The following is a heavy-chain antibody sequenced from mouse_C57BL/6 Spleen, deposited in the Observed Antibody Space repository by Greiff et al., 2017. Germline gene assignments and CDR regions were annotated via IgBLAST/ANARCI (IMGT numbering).Heavy chain of an antibody. CDR3: SRPSTVVCYFDY. D-gene: IGHD1-1*01. CDR2: IYPGDGDT. J-gene: IGHJ2*01. Sequence: VQLQESGAELVKPGASVKISCKASGYAFSSYWMNWVKQRPGKGLEWIGQIYPGDGDTNYNGKFKGKATLTADKSSSTAYMQLSSLTSEDSAVYFCSRPSTVVCYFDYWGQGTTLTVSS. V-gene: IGHV1-80*01. CDR1: GYAFSSYW.